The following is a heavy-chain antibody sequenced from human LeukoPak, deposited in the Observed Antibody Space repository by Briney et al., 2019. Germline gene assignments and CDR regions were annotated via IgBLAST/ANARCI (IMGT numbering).Heavy chain of an antibody. V-gene: IGHV1-8*03. J-gene: IGHJ4*02. CDR1: GYTFTSYD. Sequence: ASVKVSCKASGYTFTSYDINWVRQATGQGLEWMGWMNPNSGNTGYAQKFQGRVTITRNTSISTAYMELSSLRAEDTAVYYCAQDRAWGSYAYWGQGALVTVSS. CDR3: AQDRAWGSYAY. CDR2: MNPNSGNT. D-gene: IGHD1-26*01.